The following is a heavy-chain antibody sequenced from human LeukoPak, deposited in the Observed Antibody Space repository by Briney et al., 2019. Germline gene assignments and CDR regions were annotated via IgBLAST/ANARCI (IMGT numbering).Heavy chain of an antibody. D-gene: IGHD3-22*01. CDR3: ARVYYDSSGYPILDY. CDR1: GYTFTSYY. J-gene: IGHJ4*02. Sequence: ASVKVSCKASGYTFTSYYMHWVRQAPGQGLEWMGIINPSGGSTSYAQKFQGRVTMTRDMSTSTVYMELSSLRSDDTAVYYCARVYYDSSGYPILDYWGQGTLVTVSS. CDR2: INPSGGST. V-gene: IGHV1-46*01.